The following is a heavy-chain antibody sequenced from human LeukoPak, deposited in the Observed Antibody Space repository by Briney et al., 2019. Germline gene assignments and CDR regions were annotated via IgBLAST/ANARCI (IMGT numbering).Heavy chain of an antibody. CDR1: GFTFSSYA. V-gene: IGHV3-23*01. D-gene: IGHD3-16*01. CDR3: AKGYYDYVWGSYYSDY. J-gene: IGHJ4*02. CDR2: ISGSGGST. Sequence: GESLRLSCAASGFTFSSYAMSWVRQAPGKGLEWVSAISGSGGSTYYADSVKGRFTISRDNSRDTLYLQMNSLRAEDTAVYYCAKGYYDYVWGSYYSDYWGQGTLVTVSS.